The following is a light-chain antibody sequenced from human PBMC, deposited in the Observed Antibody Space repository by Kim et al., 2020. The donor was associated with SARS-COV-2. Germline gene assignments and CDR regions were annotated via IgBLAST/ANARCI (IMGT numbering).Light chain of an antibody. CDR1: QDIRND. CDR2: GAS. Sequence: ASVGDRVTISCRASQDIRNDLGWYQQNPGRAPKRRIYGASSLQSGVPSRVSGSGSGTQFTLSISSVHPEDFATYFCLQHSTYPITFGQGTRLEIK. V-gene: IGKV1-17*01. J-gene: IGKJ5*01. CDR3: LQHSTYPIT.